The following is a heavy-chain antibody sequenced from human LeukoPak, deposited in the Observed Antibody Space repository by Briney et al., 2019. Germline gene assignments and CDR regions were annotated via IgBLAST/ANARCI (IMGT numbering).Heavy chain of an antibody. CDR1: VFIFSSYW. V-gene: IGHV3-7*01. Sequence: GGSLRLSCAASVFIFSSYWLRWVRQAPGKGLEWVANINRDGSDQYYVDSVKGRFTISRDNAKNSLYLQMNSLRAEDTAVYYCGGGPGYWGQGTLVTVSS. J-gene: IGHJ4*02. CDR3: GGGPGY. CDR2: INRDGSDQ. D-gene: IGHD2-15*01.